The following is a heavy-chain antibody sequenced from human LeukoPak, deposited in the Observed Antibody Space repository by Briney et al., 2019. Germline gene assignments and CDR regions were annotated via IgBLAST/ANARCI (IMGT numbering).Heavy chain of an antibody. J-gene: IGHJ6*02. V-gene: IGHV3-21*01. CDR2: ISSSSSYI. CDR1: GFTFSSYS. CDR3: ARGSGRYFDWLLSPGYYGMDV. Sequence: GGSLRLSCAASGFTFSSYSMNWVRQAPGKGLEWVSSISSSSSYIYYADSVKGRVTNSRDNAKNSLYLQMNSLRAEDTAVYYCARGSGRYFDWLLSPGYYGMDVWGQGTTVTVSS. D-gene: IGHD3-9*01.